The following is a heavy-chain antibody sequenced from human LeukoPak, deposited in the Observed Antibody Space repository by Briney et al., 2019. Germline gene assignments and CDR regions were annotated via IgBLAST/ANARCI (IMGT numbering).Heavy chain of an antibody. D-gene: IGHD4-17*01. CDR2: IIPIFKTA. V-gene: IGHV1-69*06. J-gene: IGHJ6*03. Sequence: SVKVSCRASGGTFSSYAISWVRQAPGQGLEWMGGIIPIFKTANYLQKLQGRVTITADKSTSTAYMELSSLRSEDTAVYYCAVTTTGYYYMDVWGKGTTVTVSS. CDR3: AVTTTGYYYMDV. CDR1: GGTFSSYA.